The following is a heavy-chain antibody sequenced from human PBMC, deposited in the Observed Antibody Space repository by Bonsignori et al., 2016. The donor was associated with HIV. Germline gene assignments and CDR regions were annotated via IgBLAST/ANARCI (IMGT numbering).Heavy chain of an antibody. J-gene: IGHJ5*01. CDR2: FNPNSGSA. CDR3: ARGWYNNGWFDS. Sequence: QVQLVQSGAEVKKPWGLSDGLLQDFWIHVHRLLSHWVRQAPGQGLEWMGWFNPNSGSAHYAQEFRGRVTMTRDTSLSTAYMELSSLRFDDTAVYYCARGWYNNGWFDSWGHGTLVTVSS. CDR1: IHVHRLL. D-gene: IGHD1-14*01. V-gene: IGHV1-2*02.